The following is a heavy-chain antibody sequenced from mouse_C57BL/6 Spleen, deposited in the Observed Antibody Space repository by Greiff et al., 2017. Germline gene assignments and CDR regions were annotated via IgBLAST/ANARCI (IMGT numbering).Heavy chain of an antibody. V-gene: IGHV1-54*01. D-gene: IGHD2-3*01. Sequence: QVQLKESGAELVRPGTSVKVSCKASGYAFTNYLIEWVKQRPGQGLEWIGVINPGSGGTYYNEKFKGQATLTADKSSSTAYMQLSSLTSEDSADYFWAKKGVYDGYYCAMAYWGQGTSVTVSS. J-gene: IGHJ4*01. CDR2: INPGSGGT. CDR3: AKKGVYDGYYCAMAY. CDR1: GYAFTNYL.